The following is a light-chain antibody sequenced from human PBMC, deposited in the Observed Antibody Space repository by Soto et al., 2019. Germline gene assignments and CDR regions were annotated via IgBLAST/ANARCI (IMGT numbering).Light chain of an antibody. CDR2: DVS. V-gene: IGLV2-14*01. J-gene: IGLJ1*01. Sequence: QSALTPPASVSGSPGQSITISCTGTSSEVGGYNYVSWYQQHPGKAPKLMIYDVSNRPSGVSNRFSGSKSGNTASLIISGLQAEDEADYYCSSYASSNYVFGTGTKVTVL. CDR1: SSEVGGYNY. CDR3: SSYASSNYV.